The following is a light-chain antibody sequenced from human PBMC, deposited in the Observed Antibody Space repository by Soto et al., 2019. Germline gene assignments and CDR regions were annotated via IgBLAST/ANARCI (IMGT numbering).Light chain of an antibody. CDR1: SSDVGGYDY. J-gene: IGLJ2*01. Sequence: QSVLTQPASVSGSPGQSIIISCTGTSSDVGGYDYVSWFQQYPGKAPKLTIYDVSKRPSGVSDRFSGSKSGNTASLTISGLQAEDEANYYCSSFTRSNTPVIFGGGTKLTVL. CDR3: SSFTRSNTPVI. CDR2: DVS. V-gene: IGLV2-14*01.